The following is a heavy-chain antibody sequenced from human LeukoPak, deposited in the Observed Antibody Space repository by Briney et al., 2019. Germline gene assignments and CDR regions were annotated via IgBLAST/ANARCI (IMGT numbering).Heavy chain of an antibody. D-gene: IGHD6-19*01. V-gene: IGHV1-69*05. CDR3: AGAVAGTSMSDY. CDR2: IIPIFGTA. Sequence: ASVKVSCKASGGTFSSYAISWVRQAPGQGLEWMGGIIPIFGTANYAQKFQGRVTITTDESTSTAYMELSSLRSEDTAVYYCAGAVAGTSMSDYWGQGTLVTVSS. CDR1: GGTFSSYA. J-gene: IGHJ4*02.